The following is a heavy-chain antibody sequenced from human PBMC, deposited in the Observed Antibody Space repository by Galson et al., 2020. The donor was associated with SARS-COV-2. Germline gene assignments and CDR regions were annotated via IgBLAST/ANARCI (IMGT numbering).Heavy chain of an antibody. CDR1: SGSISSYY. CDR3: ARESTLAPTYGMDV. J-gene: IGHJ6*02. V-gene: IGHV4-59*01. CDR2: IYYSGST. Sequence: ETSETLSLTCTVSSGSISSYYWSWIRQPPGKGLEWIGYIYYSGSTNYNPSLKSRVTISVDTSKNQFSLKLSSVTAADTAVYYCARESTLAPTYGMDVWGQGTTVTVSS. D-gene: IGHD1-26*01.